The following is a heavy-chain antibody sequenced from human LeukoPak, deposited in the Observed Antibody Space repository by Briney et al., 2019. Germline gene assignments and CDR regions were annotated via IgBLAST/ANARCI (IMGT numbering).Heavy chain of an antibody. CDR2: INQDGSTK. J-gene: IGHJ3*02. V-gene: IGHV3-7*01. CDR3: TGERVESGFDI. CDR1: GFTFSNYW. D-gene: IGHD1-26*01. Sequence: RSGGSLRLSCAASGFTFSNYWMHWVRQAPGQGLEWVANINQDGSTKQYVGSLKGRFTIFRDNAKNSLYLQMNSLRVDDTAVYYCTGERVESGFDIWGQGTLVTVSS.